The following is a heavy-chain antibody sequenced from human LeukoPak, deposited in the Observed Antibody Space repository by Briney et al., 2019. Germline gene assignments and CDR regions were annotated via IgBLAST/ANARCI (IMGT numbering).Heavy chain of an antibody. J-gene: IGHJ4*02. CDR2: ISAYNGNT. V-gene: IGHV1-18*01. CDR3: ARDSDYYYDSSAWGFDY. CDR1: GYTFTSYG. D-gene: IGHD3-22*01. Sequence: ASVKVSCKVSGYTFTSYGISWVRQAPGQGLEWMGWISAYNGNTNYAQKLQGRVTMTTDASTSTAYMELRSLRSDDTAVYYCARDSDYYYDSSAWGFDYWGQGTLVTVSS.